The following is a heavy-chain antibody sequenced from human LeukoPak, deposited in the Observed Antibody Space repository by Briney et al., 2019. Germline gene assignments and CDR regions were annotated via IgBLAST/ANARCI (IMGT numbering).Heavy chain of an antibody. Sequence: SETLSLTCAVYGGSFSGYYWSWIRQPPGKGLEWIGEIHHSGSTNYNPSLKSRVTISVDTSKHQFSLKLSSVTAADTAMYYCARESLYCSGGSCYSGAFDIWGQGTMVTVSS. CDR3: ARESLYCSGGSCYSGAFDI. J-gene: IGHJ3*02. CDR1: GGSFSGYY. CDR2: IHHSGST. V-gene: IGHV4-34*01. D-gene: IGHD2-15*01.